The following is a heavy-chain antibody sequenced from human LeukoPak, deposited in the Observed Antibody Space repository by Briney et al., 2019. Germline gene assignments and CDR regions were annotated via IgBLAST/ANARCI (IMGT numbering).Heavy chain of an antibody. Sequence: GGSLRLSCAASGFTFSSYAMHWVRQAPGKGLEWVSAISSSSTYIYYGDSVKGRFTISRDNAKNSLYLQMNSLRAEDTAVYYCARETHYYYYMDVWGKGTTVTVSS. V-gene: IGHV3-21*01. D-gene: IGHD4-23*01. CDR1: GFTFSSYA. J-gene: IGHJ6*03. CDR2: ISSSSTYI. CDR3: ARETHYYYYMDV.